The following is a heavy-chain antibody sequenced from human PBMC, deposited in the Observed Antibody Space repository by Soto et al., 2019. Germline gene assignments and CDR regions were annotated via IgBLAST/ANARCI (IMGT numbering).Heavy chain of an antibody. J-gene: IGHJ4*02. V-gene: IGHV1-8*01. D-gene: IGHD6-19*01. CDR1: GYTFTSYD. Sequence: QVQLVQSGAEVRKPGASVKVSCEASGYTFTSYDIYWVRQATGQGLEWMGWMNPNTGNSGYAQKLQGRVTMTSDTSISTAHMELSSLRCEDTSVYYCARRAESNGWNGFGADKYYFDFWGQGTLVTVSS. CDR2: MNPNTGNS. CDR3: ARRAESNGWNGFGADKYYFDF.